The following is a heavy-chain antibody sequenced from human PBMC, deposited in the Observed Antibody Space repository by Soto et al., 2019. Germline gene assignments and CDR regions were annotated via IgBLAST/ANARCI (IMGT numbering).Heavy chain of an antibody. CDR1: AYTLNRYG. J-gene: IGHJ4*02. Sequence: SVKVSSEASAYTLNRYGINRVRRAPVQGLEWMGWISAYNDNTNYAQKLQGRVTMTTDTSTSTAYIELRSLRSDDTAVDSCARYGFASRLWSAYYTDYWGQGTPVTVYS. V-gene: IGHV1-18*01. D-gene: IGHD3-3*01. CDR3: ARYGFASRLWSAYYTDY. CDR2: ISAYNDNT.